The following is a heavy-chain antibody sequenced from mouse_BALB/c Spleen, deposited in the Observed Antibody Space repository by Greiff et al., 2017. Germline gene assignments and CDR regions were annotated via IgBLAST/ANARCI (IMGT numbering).Heavy chain of an antibody. V-gene: IGHV5-9-4*01. CDR1: GFTFSSYA. CDR3: ARVPFAY. J-gene: IGHJ3*01. D-gene: IGHD5-1*01. Sequence: EVQLVESGGGLVKPGGSLKLSCAASGFTFSSYAMSWVRQSPEKRLEWVAEISSGGSYTYYPDTVTGRFTISRDNAKNTLYLEMSSLRSEDTAMYYCARVPFAYWGQGTLVTVSA. CDR2: ISSGGSYT.